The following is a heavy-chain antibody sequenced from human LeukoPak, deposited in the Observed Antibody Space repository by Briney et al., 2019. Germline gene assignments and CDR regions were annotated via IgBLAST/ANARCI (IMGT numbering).Heavy chain of an antibody. CDR3: ARVSKAVAGLFDY. J-gene: IGHJ4*02. CDR2: ISYDGSNK. CDR1: GFTFSSYA. Sequence: GRSLRLSCAASGFTFSSYAMHWVRQAPGKGLEWVAVISYDGSNKYYADSVKGRFTISRDNSKNTLYLQMNSLRAEDTAVYYCARVSKAVAGLFDYWGQGTLVTVSS. D-gene: IGHD6-19*01. V-gene: IGHV3-30*04.